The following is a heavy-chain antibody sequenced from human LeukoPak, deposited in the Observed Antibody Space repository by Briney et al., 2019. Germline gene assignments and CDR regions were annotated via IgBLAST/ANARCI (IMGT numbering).Heavy chain of an antibody. V-gene: IGHV3-48*03. D-gene: IGHD4-17*01. CDR2: ISNSDSTV. CDR3: ARVEDDYGDYYYGMDV. CDR1: GFTFSSYE. J-gene: IGHJ6*02. Sequence: GGSLRLSCAASGFTFSSYEMNWVRQAPGKGLERVSYISNSDSTVHYADSVKGRFTISRDNAQNSLYLQMSSLRAEDTAVYYCARVEDDYGDYYYGMDVWGQGTTVTVSS.